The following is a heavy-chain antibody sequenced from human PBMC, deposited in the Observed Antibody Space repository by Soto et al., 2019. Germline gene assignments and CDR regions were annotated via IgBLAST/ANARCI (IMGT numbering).Heavy chain of an antibody. CDR1: GGSISSGGYY. CDR3: ARTPLL. CDR2: VYYSGST. J-gene: IGHJ4*02. Sequence: QVQLQESGPGLVKPSQTLSLTCTVSGGSISSGGYYWSWIRQHPGKGLECIGYVYYSGSTYYNPSLRGRFTLSLDTPKNQYSPKLSPVTAADTAVYYCARTPLLWGQGTLVTVSS. D-gene: IGHD1-26*01. V-gene: IGHV4-31*03.